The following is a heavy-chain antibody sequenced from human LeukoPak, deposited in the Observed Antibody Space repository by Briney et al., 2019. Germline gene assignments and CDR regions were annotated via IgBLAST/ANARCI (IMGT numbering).Heavy chain of an antibody. Sequence: GGSLRLSCAASGFTFSDHYMDWVRQAPGKGLEWVGRTRNKANSYTTEYAASVKGRFTISRDDSKNSLYLKMNSLKTQDTAVYFCARVDYGEAFDIWGQGTKVNVSS. V-gene: IGHV3-72*01. J-gene: IGHJ3*02. CDR1: GFTFSDHY. D-gene: IGHD4-17*01. CDR2: TRNKANSYTT. CDR3: ARVDYGEAFDI.